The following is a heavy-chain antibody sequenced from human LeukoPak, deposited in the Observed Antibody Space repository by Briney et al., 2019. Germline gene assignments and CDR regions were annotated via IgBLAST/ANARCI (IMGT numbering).Heavy chain of an antibody. CDR1: GYSFTSYW. CDR3: ARRFREMATSHSNWFDP. V-gene: IGHV5-51*01. CDR2: IYPGDSDT. D-gene: IGHD5-24*01. Sequence: GGSLKISCKGSGYSFTSYWIGWVRQMPGKGLEWMGIIYPGDSDTRYSPSFQGQVTISADKSISTAYLQWSSLKASDTAMYYCARRFREMATSHSNWFDPWGQGTLVTVSS. J-gene: IGHJ5*02.